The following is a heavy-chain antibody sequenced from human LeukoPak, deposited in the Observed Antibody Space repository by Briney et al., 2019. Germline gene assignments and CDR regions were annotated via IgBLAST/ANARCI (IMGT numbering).Heavy chain of an antibody. CDR1: GFTFSSYV. CDR3: AGLTVTYGDGGY. Sequence: GGSLRLSCAASGFTFSSYVMHWVRQAPGKGLEWVAFIRYDGSNKYYADSVKGRFTISRDNSKNTLYLRMNSLRAEDTAVYYCAGLTVTYGDGGYWGQGTLVTVSS. J-gene: IGHJ4*02. V-gene: IGHV3-30*02. D-gene: IGHD4-17*01. CDR2: IRYDGSNK.